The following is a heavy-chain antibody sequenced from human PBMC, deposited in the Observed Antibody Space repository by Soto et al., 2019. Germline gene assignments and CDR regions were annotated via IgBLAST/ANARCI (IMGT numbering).Heavy chain of an antibody. CDR2: IFANDNA. V-gene: IGHV3-53*04. D-gene: IGHD5-18*01. CDR3: VRDLGDGYKSA. CDR1: EFPVSTTY. Sequence: EVQLVESGGGLVQPGGSLRLSCSASEFPVSTTYMSWVRQAPGQGLECVAIIFANDNAYDGDSVKGRFTISGRNSRSTLDLHMNNLAPEDTAVYYCVRDLGDGYKSAWGQRTLVTVP. J-gene: IGHJ4*02.